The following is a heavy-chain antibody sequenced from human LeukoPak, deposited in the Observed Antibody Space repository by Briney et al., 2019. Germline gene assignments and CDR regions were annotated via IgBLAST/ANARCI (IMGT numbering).Heavy chain of an antibody. Sequence: GGSLRLSCAASGFTFSSYWMHWVRQTPGKGLVWISRIKSDGSTIYADSVKGRFTISRDNARNTLYLQMNSLRVEDTAMYYCAKAVTYFYGSVTYDWFDPWGQGTLVTVSS. D-gene: IGHD3-10*01. V-gene: IGHV3-74*01. CDR3: AKAVTYFYGSVTYDWFDP. CDR2: IKSDGST. J-gene: IGHJ5*02. CDR1: GFTFSSYW.